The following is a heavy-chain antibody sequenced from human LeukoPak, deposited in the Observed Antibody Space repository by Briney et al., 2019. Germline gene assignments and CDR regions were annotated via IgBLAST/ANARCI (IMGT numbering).Heavy chain of an antibody. CDR3: ARVFDSGSQAYFYYMDV. Sequence: PSETLSLTCAVYGGSFSGYYWGWIRQPPGKGLEWIGNIFYSGSTYYSPSLRSRVTISLDTSKNQFSLKVSSVTAADTAVYYCARVFDSGSQAYFYYMDVWGKGTTVTISS. CDR2: IFYSGST. J-gene: IGHJ6*03. CDR1: GGSFSGYY. V-gene: IGHV4-34*12. D-gene: IGHD3-10*01.